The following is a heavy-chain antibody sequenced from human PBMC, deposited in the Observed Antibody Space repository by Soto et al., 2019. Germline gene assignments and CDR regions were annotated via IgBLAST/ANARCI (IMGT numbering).Heavy chain of an antibody. CDR2: LKRDGRER. D-gene: IGHD6-19*01. CDR3: ARSYSSGWEFDY. J-gene: IGHJ4*02. V-gene: IGHV3-7*03. Sequence: GGSLRLSCAASGFTFGDYWMTWVRQAPGKGLEWVANLKRDGRERYYVDSVKGRFTVSRDNAQNSLSLKLNSLRVEDTAVYYCARSYSSGWEFDYWGQGTQVTVSS. CDR1: GFTFGDYW.